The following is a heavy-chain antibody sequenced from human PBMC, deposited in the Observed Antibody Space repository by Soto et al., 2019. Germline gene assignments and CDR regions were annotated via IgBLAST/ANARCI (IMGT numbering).Heavy chain of an antibody. D-gene: IGHD3-10*01. CDR1: GYTFTNYY. Sequence: GASVKVSCKASGYTFTNYYTYWVRQAPGQGLEWMGWINPNGGGTNYAQKFQDRVIMTSDTSITTTYMEVSRLISDDTAVYFCAMTKGRGALDVWGQGTMVTVSS. CDR2: INPNGGGT. CDR3: AMTKGRGALDV. V-gene: IGHV1-2*02. J-gene: IGHJ3*01.